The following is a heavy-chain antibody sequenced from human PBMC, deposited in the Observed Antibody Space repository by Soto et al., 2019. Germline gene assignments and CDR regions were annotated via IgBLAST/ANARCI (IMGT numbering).Heavy chain of an antibody. CDR1: GFSLSSSGMS. Sequence: SGPTLVNPTQTLTLTCTSSGFSLSSSGMSVGWFRQAPGKAPEWHSLVYWNDDKRYSPPLKSRLTISKDTSTNQVVLTMTNMDSVDTGTYYCAHMYYYDGSGYYPTSDYWGQGTLVTVSS. V-gene: IGHV2-5*01. CDR2: VYWNDDK. J-gene: IGHJ4*02. D-gene: IGHD3-22*01. CDR3: AHMYYYDGSGYYPTSDY.